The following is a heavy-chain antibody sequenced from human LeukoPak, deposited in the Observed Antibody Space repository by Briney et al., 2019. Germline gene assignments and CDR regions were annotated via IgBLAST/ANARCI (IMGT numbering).Heavy chain of an antibody. J-gene: IGHJ6*02. CDR3: ARDSGDGSGTYYPYGMDV. V-gene: IGHV3-21*01. D-gene: IGHD3-10*01. Sequence: MSGGSLRLSCAASVFTFSSYNMNGVPQAPGKGLEWVSSISRSGIYIYYADSVKGRFTISRDNAENSLSLQMNSLRAGDTAVYYCARDSGDGSGTYYPYGMDVWGQGTTVTVSS. CDR2: ISRSGIYI. CDR1: VFTFSSYN.